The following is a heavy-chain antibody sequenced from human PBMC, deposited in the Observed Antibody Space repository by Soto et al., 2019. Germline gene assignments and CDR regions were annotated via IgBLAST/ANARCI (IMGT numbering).Heavy chain of an antibody. V-gene: IGHV3-30*18. D-gene: IGHD5-12*01. CDR1: GFTFSSYG. CDR3: AKVMIRYSGYDPYYFDY. J-gene: IGHJ4*02. CDR2: ISYDGSNK. Sequence: GGSLRLSCAASGFTFSSYGMHWVRQAPGKGLEWVAVISYDGSNKYYADSVKGRFTISRDNSKNTLYLQMNSLRAEDTAVYYCAKVMIRYSGYDPYYFDYWGQGTLVTVSS.